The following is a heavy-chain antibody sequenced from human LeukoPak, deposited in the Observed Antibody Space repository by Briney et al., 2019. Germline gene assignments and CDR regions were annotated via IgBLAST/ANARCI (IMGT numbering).Heavy chain of an antibody. CDR2: ISGSGGST. J-gene: IGHJ3*02. D-gene: IGHD3-22*01. CDR3: AKDPPYYYDSSGYGGGAFDT. V-gene: IGHV3-23*01. CDR1: GFTFSSYA. Sequence: GGSLRLSCAASGFTFSSYAMSWVRQAPGKGLEWVSAISGSGGSTYYADSVKGRFAISRDNSKNTLYVQMNSLRAEDTAVYYCAKDPPYYYDSSGYGGGAFDTWGQGTMVTVSS.